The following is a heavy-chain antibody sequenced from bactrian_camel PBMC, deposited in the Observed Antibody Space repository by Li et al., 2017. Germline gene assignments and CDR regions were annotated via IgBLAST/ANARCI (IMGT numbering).Heavy chain of an antibody. D-gene: IGHD2*01. CDR2: TISSERST. CDR1: GFTFDDHD. Sequence: HVQLVESGGGSVQAGGSLRLSCAASGFTFDDHDMGWFRQAHGDGCELVSTISSERSTYYADSVKGRFTISRDNAKKAVYLEMNDLKPEDTAMYYCAAIESQLGGTWFCGGTVGMDYWGKGTQVTVS. J-gene: IGHJ7*01. V-gene: IGHV3S63*01.